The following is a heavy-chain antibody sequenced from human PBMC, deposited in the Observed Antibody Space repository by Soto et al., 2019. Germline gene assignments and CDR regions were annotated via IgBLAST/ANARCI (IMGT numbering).Heavy chain of an antibody. CDR2: IYHSGST. D-gene: IGHD1-26*01. CDR3: ARKMWELLHFDY. V-gene: IGHV4-39*07. CDR1: GGSISSSSYY. Sequence: SETLSLTCTVSGGSISSSSYYWGWIRQPPGKGLEWIGGIYHSGSTYYNPSLKSRATISVDTSKNQFSLKLSSVTAADTAVYYCARKMWELLHFDYWGQGTLVTVSS. J-gene: IGHJ4*02.